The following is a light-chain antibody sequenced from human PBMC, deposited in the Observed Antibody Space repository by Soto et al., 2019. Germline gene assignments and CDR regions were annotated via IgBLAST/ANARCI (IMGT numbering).Light chain of an antibody. J-gene: IGKJ4*01. CDR2: GAS. Sequence: EIVLTQSPGTLSLSPGERATLSCRASQSVSRSYLAWYQQKPGQAPRLLIYGASSRATGIPDRFSGSGSETDFTIIISRLEPEDFAVYYCQQYGSSPRLTFGGGTKVEIK. CDR3: QQYGSSPRLT. V-gene: IGKV3-20*01. CDR1: QSVSRSY.